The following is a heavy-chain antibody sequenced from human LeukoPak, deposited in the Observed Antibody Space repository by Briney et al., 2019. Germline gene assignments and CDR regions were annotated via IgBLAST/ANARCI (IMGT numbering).Heavy chain of an antibody. J-gene: IGHJ4*02. V-gene: IGHV3-74*01. CDR3: ARDLGLRFLEWLFDY. CDR1: GFTFSSYW. Sequence: PGGSLRLSCAASGFTFSSYWMHWVRQAPGKGLVWVSRINTDGSSTSYADSVKGRFTISRDNAKNTLYLQMNSLRAEDTAVYYCARDLGLRFLEWLFDYWGQGTLVTVSS. CDR2: INTDGSST. D-gene: IGHD3-3*01.